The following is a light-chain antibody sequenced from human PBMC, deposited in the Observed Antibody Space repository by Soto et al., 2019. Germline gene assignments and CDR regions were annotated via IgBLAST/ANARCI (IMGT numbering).Light chain of an antibody. V-gene: IGLV2-8*01. Sequence: QSVLTQPPSPSGSFGQSVTISCTGTSRDVGGYNYVSWYQQHPGKAPKLMIYEVSERPSGVPDRFSGSKSGNTASLTVSGLQADDEADYYCSSYSGTNYHYVFGTGTKVTVL. CDR3: SSYSGTNYHYV. CDR2: EVS. CDR1: SRDVGGYNY. J-gene: IGLJ1*01.